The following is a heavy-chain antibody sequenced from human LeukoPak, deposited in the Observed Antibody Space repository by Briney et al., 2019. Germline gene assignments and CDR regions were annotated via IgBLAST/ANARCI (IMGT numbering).Heavy chain of an antibody. CDR3: ARANSTSGFDF. Sequence: SQTLSLTCAISGDSVSSNSAAWTWIRQSPSRGLEWLGRTYYRSKWYNDYAVSVKSRITFNPDTSKNQFSLQLNSVTPDDTAVYFCARANSTSGFDFWGQGTLVTVSS. D-gene: IGHD2-2*01. CDR1: GDSVSSNSAA. CDR2: TYYRSKWYN. V-gene: IGHV6-1*01. J-gene: IGHJ4*02.